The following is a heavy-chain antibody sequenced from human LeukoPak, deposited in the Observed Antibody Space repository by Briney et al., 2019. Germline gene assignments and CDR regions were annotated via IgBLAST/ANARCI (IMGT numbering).Heavy chain of an antibody. CDR3: ARWPYSSSYYFDY. D-gene: IGHD6-6*01. Sequence: PGGSLRLSCAASGFTFSDYNMNRVRQSPEKGLEWVSSITSGTTYIYYADSVRGRFTLSRDNAKNSLYLQMNSLRAEDTAVYYCARWPYSSSYYFDYWGQGTLVTVSS. J-gene: IGHJ4*02. V-gene: IGHV3-21*01. CDR2: ITSGTTYI. CDR1: GFTFSDYN.